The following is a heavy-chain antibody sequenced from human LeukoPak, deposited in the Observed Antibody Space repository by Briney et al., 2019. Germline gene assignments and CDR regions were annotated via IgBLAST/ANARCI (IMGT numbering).Heavy chain of an antibody. Sequence: GRSLRLSCAASGFTFSSYGMHWVRQAPGKGLEWVAVIWYDGSNKYCADSVKGRFTISRDNSKNTLYLQMNSLRAEDTAVYYCARDWTTTAVALDYWGQGTLVTVSS. CDR1: GFTFSSYG. D-gene: IGHD6-19*01. V-gene: IGHV3-33*01. J-gene: IGHJ4*02. CDR3: ARDWTTTAVALDY. CDR2: IWYDGSNK.